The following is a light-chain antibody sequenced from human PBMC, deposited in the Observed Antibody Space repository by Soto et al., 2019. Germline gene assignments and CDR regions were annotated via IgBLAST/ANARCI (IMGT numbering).Light chain of an antibody. CDR1: QGIAPY. CDR3: QKYNTAPLT. CDR2: ATS. Sequence: DVQMTQSPSSLSAFVGDRVTITCRASQGIAPYLAWFQQKPGKVPKLLIYATSTLQSGVPSRFSGSGSGTDSTLTIRRLQPEDVETFYCQKYNTAPLTFGGGTKVEIK. V-gene: IGKV1-27*01. J-gene: IGKJ4*01.